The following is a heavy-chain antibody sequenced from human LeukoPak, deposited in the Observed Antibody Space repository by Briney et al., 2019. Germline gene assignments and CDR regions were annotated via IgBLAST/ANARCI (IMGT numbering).Heavy chain of an antibody. V-gene: IGHV1-18*01. J-gene: IGHJ5*02. CDR3: ARDPHYYGSGGYKAA. CDR1: GYTFSTYG. D-gene: IGHD3-10*01. CDR2: ISAYNGNT. Sequence: ASVKVSCKASGYTFSTYGFSWVRQAPGQGLEWMGWISAYNGNTNYAQRLQGRVTMTTDTSTSTAYMELRSLRSDDTAVYYCARDPHYYGSGGYKAAWGQGILVTVSS.